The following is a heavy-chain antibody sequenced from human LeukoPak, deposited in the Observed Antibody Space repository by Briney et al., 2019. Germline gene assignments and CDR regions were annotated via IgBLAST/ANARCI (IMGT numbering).Heavy chain of an antibody. V-gene: IGHV3-74*01. D-gene: IGHD1-26*01. CDR3: ARGGARSHDY. CDR1: GFTLSSYW. Sequence: GGSLRLSCAASGFTLSSYWMHWVRQAPGKGLVWVSRISSDGTITNYADSVKGRFTISRDNAKNTLYLQMSSLRLDDTAVYFCARGGARSHDYWGQGTLVTVSS. CDR2: ISSDGTIT. J-gene: IGHJ4*02.